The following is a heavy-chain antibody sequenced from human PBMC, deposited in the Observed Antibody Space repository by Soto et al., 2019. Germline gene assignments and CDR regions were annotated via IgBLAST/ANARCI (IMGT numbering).Heavy chain of an antibody. CDR1: GYTFTGYY. CDR3: ARDRSPYGDFHYYGMDV. CDR2: INPNSGGT. Sequence: SVKVSCKASGYTFTGYYMHWVRQAPGQGLEWMGWINPNSGGTNYAQKFQGWVTMTRDTSISTAYMELSRLRSDDTAVYYCARDRSPYGDFHYYGMDVWGQGTTVTVSS. V-gene: IGHV1-2*04. D-gene: IGHD4-17*01. J-gene: IGHJ6*02.